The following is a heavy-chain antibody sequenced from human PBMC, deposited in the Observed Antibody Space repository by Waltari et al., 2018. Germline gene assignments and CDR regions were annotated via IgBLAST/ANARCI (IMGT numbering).Heavy chain of an antibody. D-gene: IGHD6-13*01. V-gene: IGHV4-31*03. Sequence: QVQLQESGPGLVKPSQTLSLTCTVSGGSISSGGYYWSWIRQHPGKGLEWIGYIYYSGSTYYNPSLKNRVTVSVDTSKNQFSLKLSSVTAADTVVYYCARGAAGTGLDYWGQGTLVTVSS. CDR3: ARGAAGTGLDY. CDR1: GGSISSGGYY. J-gene: IGHJ4*02. CDR2: IYYSGST.